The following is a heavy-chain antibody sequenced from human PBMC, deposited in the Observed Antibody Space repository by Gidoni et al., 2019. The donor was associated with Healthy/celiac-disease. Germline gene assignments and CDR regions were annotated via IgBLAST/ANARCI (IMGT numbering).Heavy chain of an antibody. J-gene: IGHJ5*02. CDR2: IYYSGST. CDR1: GGSISRYY. V-gene: IGHV4-59*08. D-gene: IGHD6-19*01. Sequence: QVQLQESGPGLVKPSETLSLTCTVSGGSISRYYWSWIRQPPGKGLEWIGYIYYSGSTNYNPSLKSRVTISVDTSKNQFSLKLSSVTAADTAVYYCARLWGGGIAVAGTGDDWFDPWGQGTLVTVSS. CDR3: ARLWGGGIAVAGTGDDWFDP.